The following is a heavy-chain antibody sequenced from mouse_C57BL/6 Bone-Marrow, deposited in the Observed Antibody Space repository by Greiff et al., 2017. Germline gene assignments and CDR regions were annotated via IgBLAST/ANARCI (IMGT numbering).Heavy chain of an antibody. CDR2: ISSGGSYT. Sequence: EVMLVESGGDLAKPGGSLKLSCAASGFTFSSYGMSWVRQTPDKRLEWVATISSGGSYTYYPDSVKGRFTISRDNAKNTLYLQMSSLKSEDTAMYYCARQDGIYYFDYWGQGTTLTVSS. J-gene: IGHJ2*01. CDR1: GFTFSSYG. V-gene: IGHV5-6*01. CDR3: ARQDGIYYFDY. D-gene: IGHD1-2*01.